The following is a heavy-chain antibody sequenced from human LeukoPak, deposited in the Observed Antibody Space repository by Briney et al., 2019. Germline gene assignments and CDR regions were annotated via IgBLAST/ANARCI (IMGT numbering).Heavy chain of an antibody. D-gene: IGHD6-19*01. V-gene: IGHV3-48*01. J-gene: IGHJ5*02. Sequence: GGSLRLSCTASRFTFNSYNMNWVRQAPGKGLEWVSYIKSSSTTIYYADSVKGRFAISRDNSKDTLYLQMNSLRPEDSALYYCAKELASGWYGTPNWFDPWGQGTLVTVSS. CDR1: RFTFNSYN. CDR2: IKSSSTTI. CDR3: AKELASGWYGTPNWFDP.